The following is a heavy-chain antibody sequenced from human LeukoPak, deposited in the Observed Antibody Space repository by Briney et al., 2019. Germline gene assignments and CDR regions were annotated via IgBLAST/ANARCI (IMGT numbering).Heavy chain of an antibody. CDR1: GGSISNGDYS. Sequence: SQTLSLTCTISGGSISNGDYSWSWIRQPPGKGLEWIGYIYHSGNTYYNPSLKSRVTISIDKSKNQFSLEVKSVTAADTAVYYCARGRGDWYFDLWGRGTLVTVSS. V-gene: IGHV4-30-2*01. CDR2: IYHSGNT. CDR3: ARGRGDWYFDL. J-gene: IGHJ2*01. D-gene: IGHD3-10*01.